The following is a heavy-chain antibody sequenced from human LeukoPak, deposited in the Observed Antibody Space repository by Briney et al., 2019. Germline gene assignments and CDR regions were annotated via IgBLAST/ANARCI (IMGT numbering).Heavy chain of an antibody. CDR3: ARDRRHCSFTNCCNAYFDY. Sequence: PGGSLRLSCAGSGFSFSDYHMSWIRQAPGKGLEWGSYISGSGSTIYYADSVKGRFTISRDNAKNSLYLQVNSLRAEDTAVYYCARDRRHCSFTNCCNAYFDYWGQGTLVTVSS. CDR2: ISGSGSTI. J-gene: IGHJ4*02. V-gene: IGHV3-11*01. CDR1: GFSFSDYH. D-gene: IGHD2-2*01.